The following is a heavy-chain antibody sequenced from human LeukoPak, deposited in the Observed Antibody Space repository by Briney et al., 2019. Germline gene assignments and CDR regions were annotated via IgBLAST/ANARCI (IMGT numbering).Heavy chain of an antibody. CDR1: NGSMRSYY. V-gene: IGHV4-4*07. J-gene: IGHJ4*02. CDR2: LFDARKV. CDR3: ARGFQGVFDY. Sequence: SETLSPTCTVSNGSMRSYYWTWIRQPAGKGLEWVGRLFDARKVNYNPSLGGRVTMSMDTSKNEFSLRMTSVTAADTAVYYCARGFQGVFDYWGQGALVIVSS.